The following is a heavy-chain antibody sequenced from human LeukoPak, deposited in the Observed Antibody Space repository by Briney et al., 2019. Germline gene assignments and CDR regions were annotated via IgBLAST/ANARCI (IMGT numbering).Heavy chain of an antibody. Sequence: ASVKVSCKASGYTFTSYGISWVRQAPGQGLEWMGWISAYNGNTNYAQKLQGRVTMTTDTSTSTAYMELRSLRSDDTAVYYCARVVITMVRGVTGMWGFDPWGQGTLVTVSS. D-gene: IGHD3-10*01. J-gene: IGHJ5*02. V-gene: IGHV1-18*01. CDR1: GYTFTSYG. CDR2: ISAYNGNT. CDR3: ARVVITMVRGVTGMWGFDP.